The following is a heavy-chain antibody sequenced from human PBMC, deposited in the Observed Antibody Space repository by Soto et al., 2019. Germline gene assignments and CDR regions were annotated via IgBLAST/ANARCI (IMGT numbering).Heavy chain of an antibody. J-gene: IGHJ4*02. V-gene: IGHV4-59*01. CDR2: IYYSGST. Sequence: PSETLSLTCTVSGGSISSYYWSWIRQPPGKGLEWIGYIYYSGSTNYNPPLKSRVTISVDTSKNQFSLKLSSVTAADTAVYYCASATYYYDSSGYRDYWGQGTLVTVSS. CDR1: GGSISSYY. CDR3: ASATYYYDSSGYRDY. D-gene: IGHD3-22*01.